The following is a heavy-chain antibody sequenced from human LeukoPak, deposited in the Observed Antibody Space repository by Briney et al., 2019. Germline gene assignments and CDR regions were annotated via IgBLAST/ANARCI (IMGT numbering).Heavy chain of an antibody. D-gene: IGHD6-19*01. Sequence: GASVKVSCKASGGTFSSYAISWVRQAPGQGLEWMGGIIPIFGTANYAQKFQGRVTITADESTSTAYMELSSLRSEDTAVYYCARVAAGGFDPWGQGTLVTVSS. CDR2: IIPIFGTA. CDR3: ARVAAGGFDP. CDR1: GGTFSSYA. V-gene: IGHV1-69*13. J-gene: IGHJ5*02.